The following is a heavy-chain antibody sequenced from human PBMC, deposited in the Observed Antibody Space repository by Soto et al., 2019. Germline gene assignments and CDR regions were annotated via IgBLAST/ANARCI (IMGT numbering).Heavy chain of an antibody. CDR1: GFTFSNAW. D-gene: IGHD6-19*01. J-gene: IGHJ2*01. Sequence: GGSLRLSCAASGFTFSNAWLSWVRQAPGKGLEWVGRIKHKRVGWTADYSAPVKPRFTISRDDSKNTLHLQLNTLNTDETAGYYCTRAPVAVRGPWYLDLWGRGTLVTVSS. CDR2: IKHKRVGWTA. V-gene: IGHV3-15*01. CDR3: TRAPVAVRGPWYLDL.